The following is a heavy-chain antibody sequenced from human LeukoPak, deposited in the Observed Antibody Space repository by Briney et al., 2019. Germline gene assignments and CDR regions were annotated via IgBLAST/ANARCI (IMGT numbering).Heavy chain of an antibody. CDR2: IYSGGST. Sequence: GGSLRLSCAASGFTVSSNYMSWVRQAPGKGLEWVSVIYSGGSTYYADSVKGRFTISRDNSKNTLYLQMNSLRAEDTAVYYCARAAYYYDSTGRVGGAFDIWGQGTMVTVSS. D-gene: IGHD3-22*01. V-gene: IGHV3-66*02. CDR3: ARAAYYYDSTGRVGGAFDI. CDR1: GFTVSSNY. J-gene: IGHJ3*02.